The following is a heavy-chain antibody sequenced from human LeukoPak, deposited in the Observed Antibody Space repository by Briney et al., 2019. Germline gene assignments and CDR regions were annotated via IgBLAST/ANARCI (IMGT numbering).Heavy chain of an antibody. CDR2: IIPIFGTA. D-gene: IGHD3-22*01. J-gene: IGHJ4*02. V-gene: IGHV1-69*05. CDR3: ASQPLRRNSSGPPQEFDY. CDR1: GGTFSSYA. Sequence: ASVEVSCKASGGTFSSYAISWVRQAPGQGLEWMGRIIPIFGTANYAQKFQGRVTITTDESTSTAYMELSSLRSEDTAVYYCASQPLRRNSSGPPQEFDYWGQGTLVTVSS.